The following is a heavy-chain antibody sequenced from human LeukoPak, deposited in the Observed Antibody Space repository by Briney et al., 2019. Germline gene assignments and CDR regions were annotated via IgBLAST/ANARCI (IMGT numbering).Heavy chain of an antibody. CDR1: GGSISSGGYY. CDR2: IYYSGST. V-gene: IGHV4-31*03. CDR3: ARGTYYYDSSGYYPHNYYYYGMDV. J-gene: IGHJ6*02. D-gene: IGHD3-22*01. Sequence: SETLSLTCTVSGGSISSGGYYWSWIRQHPGKGLECIGYIYYSGSTYYNPSLKSRVTISVDTSKNQFSLKLSSVTAADTAVYYCARGTYYYDSSGYYPHNYYYYGMDVWGQGTTVTVSS.